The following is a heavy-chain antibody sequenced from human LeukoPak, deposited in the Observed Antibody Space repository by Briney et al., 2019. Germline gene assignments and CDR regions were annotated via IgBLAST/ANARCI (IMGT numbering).Heavy chain of an antibody. J-gene: IGHJ6*03. Sequence: GGSLRLSCAASGFTFSSYAMSWVRQAPGKGLEWVSAISGSGGSTYYADSVKGRFTISRDNSKNTLHLQMSSLRAEDTAVYYCAKGAGATIDYYYYMDVWGKGTTVTVSS. V-gene: IGHV3-23*01. CDR1: GFTFSSYA. CDR3: AKGAGATIDYYYYMDV. D-gene: IGHD1-26*01. CDR2: ISGSGGST.